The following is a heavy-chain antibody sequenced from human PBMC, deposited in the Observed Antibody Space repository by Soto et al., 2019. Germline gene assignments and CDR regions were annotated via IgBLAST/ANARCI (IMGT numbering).Heavy chain of an antibody. Sequence: SETLSLTCAVYGGSFSGYYWSWIRQPPGKGLEWIGEINHSGSTNYNPSLKSRVTISVDTSKNQFSLKLSSVTAADTAVYYCARASSYYDSSGSWPRGWFDPWGQGTLVTVSS. J-gene: IGHJ5*02. V-gene: IGHV4-34*01. D-gene: IGHD3-22*01. CDR2: INHSGST. CDR3: ARASSYYDSSGSWPRGWFDP. CDR1: GGSFSGYY.